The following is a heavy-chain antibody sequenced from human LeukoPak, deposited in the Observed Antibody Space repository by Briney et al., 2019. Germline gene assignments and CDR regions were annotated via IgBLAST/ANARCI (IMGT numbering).Heavy chain of an antibody. CDR1: GFTFSSYA. J-gene: IGHJ3*02. D-gene: IGHD3-22*01. V-gene: IGHV3-20*04. CDR2: INWNSDNI. CDR3: ARASYYYDTTGLGAVDI. Sequence: GGSLRLSCAASGFTFSSYAMSWVRQAPGKGLEWVSGINWNSDNIGYADSVKGRFTISRDDAKKSLFLQMNSLRTEDTALYYCARASYYYDTTGLGAVDIWGQGTMVTVSS.